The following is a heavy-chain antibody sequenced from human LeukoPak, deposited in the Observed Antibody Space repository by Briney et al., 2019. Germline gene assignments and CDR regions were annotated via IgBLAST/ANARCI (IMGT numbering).Heavy chain of an antibody. Sequence: GGSLRLSCAASGFTFSSYAMSWVRQAPGKGLEWVLAISGSGGSTYYADSVKGRFTISRDNSKNTLYLQMNSLRAEDTAVYYCAKRSRRDSSGYPAPFDYWGQGTLVTVSS. CDR2: ISGSGGST. J-gene: IGHJ4*02. CDR1: GFTFSSYA. V-gene: IGHV3-23*01. CDR3: AKRSRRDSSGYPAPFDY. D-gene: IGHD3-22*01.